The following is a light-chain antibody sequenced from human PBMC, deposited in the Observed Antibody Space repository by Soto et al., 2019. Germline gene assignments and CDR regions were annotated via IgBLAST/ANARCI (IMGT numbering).Light chain of an antibody. J-gene: IGLJ2*01. CDR1: SSDVGGYNY. CDR2: DVS. V-gene: IGLV2-8*01. CDR3: CSYAGGNHFHVV. Sequence: QSVLTQPPSASGSPGQSVTISCTGTSSDVGGYNYVSWYQQHPGKAPTLMIYDVSKWPSGVPDRFSGSKSGNTASLTVSGRQAEDEADYYCCSYAGGNHFHVVFGGGTKVTVL.